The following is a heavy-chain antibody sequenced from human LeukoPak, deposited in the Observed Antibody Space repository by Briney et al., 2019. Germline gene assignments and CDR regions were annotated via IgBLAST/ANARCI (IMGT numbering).Heavy chain of an antibody. J-gene: IGHJ5*02. V-gene: IGHV1-18*01. Sequence: ASVKVSCKASGYTFTSYDISWVRQAPGQGLEWMGWISAYNGNTNYAQKLQGRVTMTTDTSTSTAYMELRSLRSDDTAVYYCARLDYSSGWYWFDPWGQGTLVTVSS. CDR1: GYTFTSYD. CDR3: ARLDYSSGWYWFDP. D-gene: IGHD6-19*01. CDR2: ISAYNGNT.